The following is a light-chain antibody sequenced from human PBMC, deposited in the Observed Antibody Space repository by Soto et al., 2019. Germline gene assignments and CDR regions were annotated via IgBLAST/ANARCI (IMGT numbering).Light chain of an antibody. J-gene: IGKJ3*01. Sequence: EIMMTQSPGTLSVSPGEGATLSCTASQSVNLNLAWYQQKPGQPPRLLLYGASTRDTGIPVRFRGSGSGTEFPHAINSLQSEDSAVYYWNQYNSCPRGTFGPGTKVEIK. V-gene: IGKV3-15*01. CDR3: NQYNSCPRGT. CDR2: GAS. CDR1: QSVNLN.